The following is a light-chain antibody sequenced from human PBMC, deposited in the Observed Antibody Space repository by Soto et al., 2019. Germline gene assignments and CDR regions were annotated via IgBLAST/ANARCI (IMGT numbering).Light chain of an antibody. V-gene: IGLV2-14*01. J-gene: IGLJ2*01. CDR2: EVN. Sequence: QSALTQPASVSVSPVQSITISCTGTNSDIGRYDYVSWYQQHPGKAPKLMISEVNNRPSGVSNRFPGSKSGNTASLTISGLQAEDEADYYCSSYSVDKTVLFGGGTKLTVL. CDR1: NSDIGRYDY. CDR3: SSYSVDKTVL.